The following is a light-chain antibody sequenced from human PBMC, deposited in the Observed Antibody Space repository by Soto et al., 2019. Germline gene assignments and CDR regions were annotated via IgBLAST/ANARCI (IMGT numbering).Light chain of an antibody. CDR1: QSVSSY. J-gene: IGKJ4*01. CDR3: QQRSNWPPGT. V-gene: IGKV3-11*01. Sequence: EIVLTQSPATLSLSPGERATLSCRASQSVSSYLAWYQQKPGQAPRLLIYDASNRATGSPARFSGSGSGTDFTLTISSLGPEDFAVYYCQQRSNWPPGTFGGGTKVEIK. CDR2: DAS.